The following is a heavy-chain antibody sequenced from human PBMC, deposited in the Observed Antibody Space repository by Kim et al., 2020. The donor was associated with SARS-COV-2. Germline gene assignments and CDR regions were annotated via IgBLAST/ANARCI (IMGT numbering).Heavy chain of an antibody. V-gene: IGHV3-7*01. CDR3: ARNEL. D-gene: IGHD1-1*01. CDR1: GFTFSNYW. Sequence: GGSLRLSCAASGFTFSNYWMSWVRQAPGQGLEWLANINEDGSEKYYVDSVRGRFTISSDNAKHSLFLQMNSLRAEDTAVYYCARNELWGQGTQVTVSS. CDR2: INEDGSEK. J-gene: IGHJ4*02.